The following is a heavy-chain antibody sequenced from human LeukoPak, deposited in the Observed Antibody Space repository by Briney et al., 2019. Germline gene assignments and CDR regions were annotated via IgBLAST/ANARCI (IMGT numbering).Heavy chain of an antibody. CDR1: RFTFSSYG. Sequence: PGGSLRLSCAASRFTFSSYGMHWVRQAPGKGLEWVAFIRHDGSSKYYADSVKGRFTISRDNSKNTLYLQMNSLRAEDTAVYYGAKDGDFWSGPPYYWGQGTLVTVSS. V-gene: IGHV3-30*02. CDR2: IRHDGSSK. J-gene: IGHJ4*02. CDR3: AKDGDFWSGPPYY. D-gene: IGHD3-3*01.